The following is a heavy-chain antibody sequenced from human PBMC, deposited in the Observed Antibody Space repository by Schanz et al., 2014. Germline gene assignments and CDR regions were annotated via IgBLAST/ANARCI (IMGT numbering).Heavy chain of an antibody. D-gene: IGHD6-13*01. CDR3: VSQTGSPNY. Sequence: EVQLVESGGGLVQPGGSLRLSCAASGFSVGNKYMKWVRQAPGKGPEWVANIKHDGSVKDYVDSVEGRFTISRDNAKRSLFLQMNSLRVEDTAVYFCVSQTGSPNYWGQGTLVTVSS. CDR2: IKHDGSVK. V-gene: IGHV3-7*02. J-gene: IGHJ4*02. CDR1: GFSVGNKY.